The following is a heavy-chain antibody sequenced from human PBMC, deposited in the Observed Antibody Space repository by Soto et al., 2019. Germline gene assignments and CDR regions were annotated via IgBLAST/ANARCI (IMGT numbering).Heavy chain of an antibody. CDR3: TGAYYDIDGYILDH. CDR1: GGSISSGNW. D-gene: IGHD3-16*01. V-gene: IGHV4-4*02. Sequence: SETLSLTCAVSGGSISSGNWWRWVRQPPGKGLEWIGDIYHSGSSNYNPSLKSRVTISVDTSKNQFSLNLSSVTAADTAVYYCTGAYYDIDGYILDHWGQGTSVT. CDR2: IYHSGSS. J-gene: IGHJ4*02.